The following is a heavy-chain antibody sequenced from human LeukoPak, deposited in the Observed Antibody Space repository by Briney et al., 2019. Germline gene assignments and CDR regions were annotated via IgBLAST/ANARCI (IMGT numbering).Heavy chain of an antibody. V-gene: IGHV1-69*06. J-gene: IGHJ1*01. CDR3: ARKGTSWSRSEYFQH. D-gene: IGHD1-1*01. CDR1: GGTFSSYA. CDR2: IITIFHTP. Sequence: GASVKVSCKASGGTFSSYAFSWVRQAPGQGLEWMGVIITIFHTPYYAPKFQGRVTITADKSTSTVYMELSSLRSEDTAVYYCARKGTSWSRSEYFQHWGQGTLVTVSS.